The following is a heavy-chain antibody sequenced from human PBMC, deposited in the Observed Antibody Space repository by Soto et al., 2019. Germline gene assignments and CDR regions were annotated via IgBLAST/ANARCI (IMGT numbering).Heavy chain of an antibody. Sequence: ASVKVSCKASGGTFSIYAISWVRQAPGQGLEWMGGIIPIFGTANCAQKFQGRVTITADESTSTAYMELSSLRSEDTAVYYCARREVLGDNDNLTGRWFDPWGQGTLVTVSS. CDR3: ARREVLGDNDNLTGRWFDP. J-gene: IGHJ5*02. CDR2: IIPIFGTA. V-gene: IGHV1-69*13. CDR1: GGTFSIYA. D-gene: IGHD3-9*01.